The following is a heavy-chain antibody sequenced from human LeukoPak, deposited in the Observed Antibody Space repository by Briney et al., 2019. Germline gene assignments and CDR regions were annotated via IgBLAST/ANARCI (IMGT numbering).Heavy chain of an antibody. D-gene: IGHD3-22*01. Sequence: GGSLRLSCAASGFTFTNYWMTWVRQAPGKGLEWVANIKGDGSEKYYVDSVKGRFTISRDNARNSLHLQMNSLRVEDTAVYYCVSQGSGHYYRFDYWGQGTLVTVSS. J-gene: IGHJ4*01. CDR3: VSQGSGHYYRFDY. V-gene: IGHV3-7*01. CDR2: IKGDGSEK. CDR1: GFTFTNYW.